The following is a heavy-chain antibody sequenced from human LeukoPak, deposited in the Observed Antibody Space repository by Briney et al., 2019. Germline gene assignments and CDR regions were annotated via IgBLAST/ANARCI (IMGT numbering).Heavy chain of an antibody. J-gene: IGHJ4*02. D-gene: IGHD1-7*01. CDR2: IYPGDSDT. V-gene: IGHV5-51*01. CDR1: GYRFTTYW. Sequence: RGESLKISCKDSGYRFTTYWIGRVRQMPGKGLGWMGIIYPGDSDTRYSPSFQGQVTISADKSISTAYLQWSSLKASDTAMYYCARQIGTTWGFDYWGQGTLVTVSS. CDR3: ARQIGTTWGFDY.